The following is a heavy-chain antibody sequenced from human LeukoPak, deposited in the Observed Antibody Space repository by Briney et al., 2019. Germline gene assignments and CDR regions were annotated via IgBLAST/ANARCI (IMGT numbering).Heavy chain of an antibody. V-gene: IGHV3-72*01. CDR3: AREEVTSSYDY. CDR2: TRNKANSYTT. CDR1: GFNFWGTG. Sequence: GGSLRLSCAVSGFNFWGTGMSWVRQAPGKGLEWVGRTRNKANSYTTEYAASVKGRFTISRDDSKNSLYLQMNSLKTEDTAVYYCAREEVTSSYDYWGQGTLVTVSS. J-gene: IGHJ4*02. D-gene: IGHD4-17*01.